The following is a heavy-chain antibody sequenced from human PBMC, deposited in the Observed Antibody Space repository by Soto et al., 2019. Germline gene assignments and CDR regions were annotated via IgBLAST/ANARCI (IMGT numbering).Heavy chain of an antibody. Sequence: GGSLRLSCAASGFTFSSYSMNWVRQAPGKGLEWVSYISSSSSTIYYADSVKGRFTISRDNAKNSLYLQMNSLRAEDTAVYYCATPIAAAGERVGYWGQGTLVTVSS. J-gene: IGHJ4*02. V-gene: IGHV3-48*01. CDR2: ISSSSSTI. CDR1: GFTFSSYS. D-gene: IGHD6-13*01. CDR3: ATPIAAAGERVGY.